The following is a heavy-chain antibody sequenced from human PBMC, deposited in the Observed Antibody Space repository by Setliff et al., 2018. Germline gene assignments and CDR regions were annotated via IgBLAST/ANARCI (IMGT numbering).Heavy chain of an antibody. J-gene: IGHJ5*01. D-gene: IGHD6-6*01. V-gene: IGHV4-34*01. CDR3: ARGRNVAARLLDS. CDR1: GGSFTYYY. CDR2: INHLGTT. Sequence: ETLSLTCAASGGSFTYYYWTWIRQPPGKGLEWIGEINHLGTTNYNPSLKNRVSMSIDTAENQFSLKVPSVTAADTATYYCARGRNVAARLLDSWGQGTLVTVSS.